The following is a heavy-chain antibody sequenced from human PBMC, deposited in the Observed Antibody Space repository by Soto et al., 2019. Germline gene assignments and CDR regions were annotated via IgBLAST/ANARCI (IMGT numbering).Heavy chain of an antibody. J-gene: IGHJ4*02. CDR3: TVWGSGNDFGAA. V-gene: IGHV3-72*01. CDR2: SKNKAYSYTT. Sequence: EVQLVESGGGLVQPGGSLRLSCAASGFTFSDHYMDWVRQAPGKGLEWVGRSKNKAYSYTTEYAASVKGRFTISRDGSKNSLFLQMNSLKTEATAVYYCTVWGSGNDFGAAWGQGILVTVSS. CDR1: GFTFSDHY. D-gene: IGHD3-10*01.